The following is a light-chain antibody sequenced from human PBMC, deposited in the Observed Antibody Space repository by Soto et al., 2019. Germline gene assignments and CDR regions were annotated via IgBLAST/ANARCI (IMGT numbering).Light chain of an antibody. V-gene: IGLV1-47*01. CDR1: ISNLGSNF. CDR3: AAWDDSLSGVV. J-gene: IGLJ3*02. CDR2: RND. Sequence: QSVLTQPPSASGTPGQGVTISCSGSISNLGSNFVFWYQQLPGAAPKLLISRNDQRPSGVPDRFSGSKSGTSASLAISGLRSDYEADYHCAAWDDSLSGVVFGGGTKLTVL.